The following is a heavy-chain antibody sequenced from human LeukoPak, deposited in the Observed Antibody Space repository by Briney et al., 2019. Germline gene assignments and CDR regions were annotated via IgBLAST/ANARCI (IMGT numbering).Heavy chain of an antibody. CDR2: IDPGGGTT. CDR3: ARLSESPDY. CDR1: GYTFTSYY. V-gene: IGHV1-46*01. J-gene: IGHJ4*02. Sequence: ASVKVSCKASGYTFTSYYVHWVRQAPGQGLEWMGIIDPGGGTTTYAQRFQGRVTMTRDTSTSTLYMELSSRRSEDTAVYYCARLSESPDYWGQGTLVTVSS. D-gene: IGHD2/OR15-2a*01.